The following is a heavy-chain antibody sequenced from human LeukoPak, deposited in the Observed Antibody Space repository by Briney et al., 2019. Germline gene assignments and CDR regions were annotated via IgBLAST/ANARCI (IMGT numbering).Heavy chain of an antibody. CDR3: AREPSYDVAFDI. J-gene: IGHJ3*02. D-gene: IGHD5-12*01. CDR1: GFTFSSYG. Sequence: PGRSLRLSCAASGFTFSSYGMHWVRQAPGKGLEWVAVISYDGSNKYYADSVKGRFTISRDNSKNTLYLQMNSLRAEDTAVYYCAREPSYDVAFDIWGQGTMVTVSS. V-gene: IGHV3-30*03. CDR2: ISYDGSNK.